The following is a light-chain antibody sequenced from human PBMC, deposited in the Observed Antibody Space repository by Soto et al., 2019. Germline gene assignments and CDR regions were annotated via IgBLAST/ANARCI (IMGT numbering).Light chain of an antibody. CDR3: QHRGNWPLT. CDR2: DAS. V-gene: IGKV3-11*01. J-gene: IGKJ4*01. CDR1: QSVSIY. Sequence: EIVLTQSPATPSLSPGQRATLSCRASQSVSIYLAWYQQKHGQAPRFLIYDASNRATGIPARFSVTVSGTDCTITISRLEPEDGAVYDGQHRGNWPLTFCGGTKVDIK.